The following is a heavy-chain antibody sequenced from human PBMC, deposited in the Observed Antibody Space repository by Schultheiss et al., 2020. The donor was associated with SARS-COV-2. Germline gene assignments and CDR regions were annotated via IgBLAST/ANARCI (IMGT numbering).Heavy chain of an antibody. CDR2: IYYSGST. Sequence: GSLRLSCAVSGYSISSGYYWGWIRQPPGKGLEWIGYIYYSGSTNYNPSLKSRVTISVDTSKNQFSLKLSSVTAADTAVYYCARESAGEFDYWGQGTLVTVSS. V-gene: IGHV4-61*01. CDR3: ARESAGEFDY. J-gene: IGHJ4*02. CDR1: GYSISSGYY. D-gene: IGHD3-10*01.